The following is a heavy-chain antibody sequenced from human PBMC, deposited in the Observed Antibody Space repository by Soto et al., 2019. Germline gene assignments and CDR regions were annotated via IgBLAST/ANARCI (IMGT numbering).Heavy chain of an antibody. CDR1: RFTFDEYV. CDR3: AKERRSGYDYNAVDI. V-gene: IGHV3-9*01. CDR2: ISWVSGRK. J-gene: IGHJ3*02. D-gene: IGHD5-12*01. Sequence: PGGFLRLPRAGSRFTFDEYVTHWVRLAPGRGLEWVSGISWVSGRKVYADSVVGRFTISRDNAKKAMYRQMSSLNSEDTAFYHCAKERRSGYDYNAVDIWGQGTMVTVS.